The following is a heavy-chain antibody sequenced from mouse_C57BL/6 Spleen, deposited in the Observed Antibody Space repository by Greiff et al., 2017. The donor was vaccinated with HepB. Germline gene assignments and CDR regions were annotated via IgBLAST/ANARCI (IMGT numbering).Heavy chain of an antibody. CDR3: AILPFAY. D-gene: IGHD2-1*01. V-gene: IGHV1-81*01. CDR2: IYPRSGNT. J-gene: IGHJ3*01. Sequence: VQLQQSGAELARPGASVKLSCKASGYTFTSYGISWVKQRTGQGLEWIGEIYPRSGNTYYNEKFKGKATLTADKSSSTAYMELRSLTSEDSAVYFCAILPFAYWGQGTLVTVSA. CDR1: GYTFTSYG.